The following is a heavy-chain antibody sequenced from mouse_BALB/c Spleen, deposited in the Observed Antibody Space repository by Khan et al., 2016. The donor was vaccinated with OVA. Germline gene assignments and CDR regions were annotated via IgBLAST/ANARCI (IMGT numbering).Heavy chain of an antibody. V-gene: IGHV5-17*02. D-gene: IGHD4-1*01. Sequence: EVMLVESGGGLVQPGGSRKLSCAASGFTFSSFGMHWVRQAPEKGLEWVAYINSGSTTLYYADPVKGRFTISRDNPKNTLFLQMTSLRSEDTAMYYFARGHWAYWGQGTTLTVSS. CDR3: ARGHWAY. J-gene: IGHJ2*01. CDR2: INSGSTTL. CDR1: GFTFSSFG.